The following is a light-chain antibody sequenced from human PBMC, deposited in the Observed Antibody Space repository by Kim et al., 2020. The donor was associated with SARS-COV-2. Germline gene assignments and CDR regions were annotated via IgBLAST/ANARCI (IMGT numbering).Light chain of an antibody. CDR3: QQGHTAPLLT. Sequence: DIQMIQSPSSLAASVGDRVTIACRASQSISTYLNWYQQKPGKAPKLLIYAASTLQSGVPSRFSGSGSGTDFTLTISRLQPEDFATYYCQQGHTAPLLTFDRETKVVIK. CDR1: QSISTY. J-gene: IGKJ4*01. CDR2: AAS. V-gene: IGKV1-39*01.